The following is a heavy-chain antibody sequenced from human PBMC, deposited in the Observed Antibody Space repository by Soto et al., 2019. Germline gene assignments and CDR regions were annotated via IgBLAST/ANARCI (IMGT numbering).Heavy chain of an antibody. J-gene: IGHJ6*02. CDR2: IWYDGSNK. CDR3: ARAYDHSDYYYGMDV. V-gene: IGHV3-33*01. CDR1: GFTFSSYG. D-gene: IGHD5-12*01. Sequence: GGSLRLSCAASGFTFSSYGMHWVRQAPGKGLEWMAVIWYDGSNKYYADSVKGRFTISRDNSKNTLYLQMNSLRAEDTAVYYCARAYDHSDYYYGMDVWGQGTTVTVSS.